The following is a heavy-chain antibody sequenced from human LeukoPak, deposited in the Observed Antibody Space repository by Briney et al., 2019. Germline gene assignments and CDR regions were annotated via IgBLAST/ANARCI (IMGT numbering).Heavy chain of an antibody. J-gene: IGHJ5*02. D-gene: IGHD2-15*01. CDR1: GGSICTYY. V-gene: IGHV4-59*01. CDR3: ARQFEGGSDWFDP. CDR2: IYYSGST. Sequence: SETLSLTCTVSGGSICTYYWGWIRQPQGQGLEWIGYIYYSGSTNYNPSLKSRITISVDTSKNQFSLKLSSVTASDTAVYYCARQFEGGSDWFDPWGQGTLVTVSS.